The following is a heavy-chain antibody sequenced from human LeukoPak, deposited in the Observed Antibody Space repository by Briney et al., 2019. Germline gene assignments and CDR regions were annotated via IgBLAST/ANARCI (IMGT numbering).Heavy chain of an antibody. V-gene: IGHV1-8*02. CDR2: MNPNSGNT. D-gene: IGHD3-22*01. J-gene: IGHJ5*02. Sequence: ASVKVSCKASGYTFTGYYMHWVRQATGQGLEWMGWMNPNSGNTGYAQKFQGRVTMTRNTSISTAYMELSSLRSEDTAVYYCARGHNYYDSSGVLGIDPWGQGTLVTVSS. CDR1: GYTFTGYY. CDR3: ARGHNYYDSSGVLGIDP.